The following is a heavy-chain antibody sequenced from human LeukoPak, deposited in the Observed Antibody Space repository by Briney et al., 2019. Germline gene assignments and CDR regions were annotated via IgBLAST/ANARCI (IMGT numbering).Heavy chain of an antibody. CDR2: INHSGST. CDR1: GGSFSGYY. CDR3: ARGRTLRY. Sequence: SETLSLTCAVYGGSFSGYYWSWIRQPPGKGLEWIGEINHSGSTNYNPSLKSRVTISVDTSKNQFSLKLSFVTAAHTAVYYCARGRTLRYWGQGTLVTVSS. J-gene: IGHJ4*02. V-gene: IGHV4-34*01.